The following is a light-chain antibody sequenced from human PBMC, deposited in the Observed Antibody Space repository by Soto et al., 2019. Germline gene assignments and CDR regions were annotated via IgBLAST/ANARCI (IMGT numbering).Light chain of an antibody. V-gene: IGLV2-14*01. J-gene: IGLJ1*01. CDR2: DVS. CDR3: SSYKSSSNYV. Sequence: QSALTQPASVSGSPGQSITISCTGTSSDVGGYNYVSWYQQHPGKAPKLMIYDVSNRPSGVSNHFSGSKSGNTASLTISGLQAEDEADYYCSSYKSSSNYVFGTGTKVTVL. CDR1: SSDVGGYNY.